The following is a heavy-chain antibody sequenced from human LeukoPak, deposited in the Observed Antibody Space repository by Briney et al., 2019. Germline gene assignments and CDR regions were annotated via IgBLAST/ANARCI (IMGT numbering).Heavy chain of an antibody. J-gene: IGHJ4*02. D-gene: IGHD6-19*01. CDR1: GLTFSSYG. V-gene: IGHV3-30*18. Sequence: GGSLRLSCAASGLTFSSYGMHWVRQAPGKGLEWVAIISYDGSNKYYADSVKGRFTISRDNSKNTLYLQMNSLRVDDTAVYYCAKQYGSGWYFFDYWRQGTLVTVSS. CDR3: AKQYGSGWYFFDY. CDR2: ISYDGSNK.